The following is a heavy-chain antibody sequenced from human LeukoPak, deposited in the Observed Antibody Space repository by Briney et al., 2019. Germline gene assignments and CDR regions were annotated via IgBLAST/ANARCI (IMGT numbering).Heavy chain of an antibody. CDR2: ISSSSSYI. D-gene: IGHD2-2*01. Sequence: GGSLRLSCAASGFTFSSYSMNWVRQAPGKGLEWVSSISSSSSYIYYADSVKGQFTISRDNAKNSLYLQMNSLRAEDTAVYYCARDKGSSTSLPPDYWGQGTLVTVSS. J-gene: IGHJ4*02. CDR1: GFTFSSYS. CDR3: ARDKGSSTSLPPDY. V-gene: IGHV3-21*01.